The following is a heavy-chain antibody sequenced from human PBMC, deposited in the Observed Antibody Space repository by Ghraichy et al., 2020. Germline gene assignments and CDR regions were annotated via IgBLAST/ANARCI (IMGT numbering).Heavy chain of an antibody. J-gene: IGHJ6*02. CDR1: GFTFSNYA. D-gene: IGHD3-22*01. V-gene: IGHV3-23*01. CDR2: ISVSGATT. Sequence: GGSLRLSCAASGFTFSNYAMSWVRQAPGKGLEWVSAISVSGATTYFADSVKGRFTISRDNSKNTLYLQMNSLRAEDTAVYYCAKDRYDSPRYGMDVWGQGTTLTASS. CDR3: AKDRYDSPRYGMDV.